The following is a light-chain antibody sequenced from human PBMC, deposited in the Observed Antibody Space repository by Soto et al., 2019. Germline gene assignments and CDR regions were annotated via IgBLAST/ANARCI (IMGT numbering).Light chain of an antibody. J-gene: IGKJ1*01. Sequence: EVVLTQSPGSLSLSPGQRATLSCRASQSVDSTFFAWYQKKPGQAPRLLIYGASKRATGTPDRFSGSGSGTDFTLIISRLEPEFFAVYYCQQYMSSVTFGQGTKVEIK. V-gene: IGKV3-20*01. CDR3: QQYMSSVT. CDR1: QSVDSTF. CDR2: GAS.